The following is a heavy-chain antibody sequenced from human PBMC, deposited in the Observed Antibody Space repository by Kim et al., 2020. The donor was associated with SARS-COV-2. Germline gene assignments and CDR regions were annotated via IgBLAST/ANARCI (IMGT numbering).Heavy chain of an antibody. CDR3: ARGGARRFVVVPAAHFDY. V-gene: IGHV4-34*01. J-gene: IGHJ4*02. D-gene: IGHD2-2*01. Sequence: SETLSLTCAVYGGSFSGYYWSWIRQPPGKGLEWIGEINHSGSTNYNPSLKSRVTISVDTSKNQFSLKLSSVTAADTAVYYCARGGARRFVVVPAAHFDYWGQGTLVTVSS. CDR2: INHSGST. CDR1: GGSFSGYY.